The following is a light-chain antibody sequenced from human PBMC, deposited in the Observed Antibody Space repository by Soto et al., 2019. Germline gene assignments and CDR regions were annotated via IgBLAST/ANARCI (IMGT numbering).Light chain of an antibody. J-gene: IGKJ2*01. CDR1: QSIGTY. Sequence: DIQMTQSPSSLSASVGDRVTITCRASQSIGTYLNWYQHEPGKAPKVLIYAASSLQSGVPSRFSGSGSGTDFTLPISSLQPEDFATYHCQQSYSVPHTFGQGTKLEIK. CDR3: QQSYSVPHT. CDR2: AAS. V-gene: IGKV1-39*01.